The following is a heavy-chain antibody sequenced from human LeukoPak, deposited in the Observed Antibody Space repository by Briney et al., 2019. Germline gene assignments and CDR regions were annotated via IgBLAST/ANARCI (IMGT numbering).Heavy chain of an antibody. J-gene: IGHJ4*02. D-gene: IGHD4-11*01. CDR2: IYDSGSN. V-gene: IGHV4-61*01. CDR1: GGSLSSGTYY. Sequence: PETLSLTCPVSGGSLSSGTYYWGWTRQPPGKGLEGIGFIYDSGSNNYNPSLKSRVTITVDTPKNLFSLKLSAVTAADTAIYYGARMYSNYFDYWGQGTLVTVSS. CDR3: ARMYSNYFDY.